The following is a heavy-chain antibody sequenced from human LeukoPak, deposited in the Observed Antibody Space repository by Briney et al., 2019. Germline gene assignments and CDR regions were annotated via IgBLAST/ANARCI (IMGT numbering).Heavy chain of an antibody. J-gene: IGHJ4*02. CDR3: ARDLKREAAYYDFWSGYFVY. CDR2: ISSSSSYI. V-gene: IGHV3-21*01. Sequence: GGSLRLSCAASGFTFSSYSMNWVRQAPGKGLEWVSSISSSSSYIYYADSVKGRFTISRDNAKNSLYLQMNSLRAEATAVYYCARDLKREAAYYDFWSGYFVYWGQGTLVTVSS. CDR1: GFTFSSYS. D-gene: IGHD3-3*01.